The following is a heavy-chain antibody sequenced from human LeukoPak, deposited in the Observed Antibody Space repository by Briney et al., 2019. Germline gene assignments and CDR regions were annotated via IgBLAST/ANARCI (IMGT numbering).Heavy chain of an antibody. D-gene: IGHD3-10*01. Sequence: SETLSLTCSVSSGSISSYFWSWIRQPAGKGLEWIGRIYSSGSTNYNPSLKSRVTMSVDTSKNQFSLKLSSVTAADTAVFYCARGPHSYGSGSPRYAFDIWGQGTVVTVSS. CDR3: ARGPHSYGSGSPRYAFDI. CDR2: IYSSGST. V-gene: IGHV4-4*07. J-gene: IGHJ3*02. CDR1: SGSISSYF.